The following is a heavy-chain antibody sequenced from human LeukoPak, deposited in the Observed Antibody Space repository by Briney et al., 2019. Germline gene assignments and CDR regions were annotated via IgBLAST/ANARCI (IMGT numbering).Heavy chain of an antibody. J-gene: IGHJ3*02. CDR3: ARGTGLYILTGDAFDI. V-gene: IGHV3-30-3*01. CDR2: ISYDGSNK. D-gene: IGHD3-9*01. CDR1: GFTFSSYA. Sequence: GGSLRLSCAASGFTFSSYAMHWVRQAPGKGLEWVAVISYDGSNKYYADSVKGRFTISRDNSKNTLYLQMNSLRAEDTAVYYCARGTGLYILTGDAFDIWGQGTMVTVSS.